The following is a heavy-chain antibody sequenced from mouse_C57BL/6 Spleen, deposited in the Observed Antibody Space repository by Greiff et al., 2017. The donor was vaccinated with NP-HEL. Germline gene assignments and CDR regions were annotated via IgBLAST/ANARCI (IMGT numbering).Heavy chain of an antibody. CDR2: INPNNGGT. V-gene: IGHV1-26*01. D-gene: IGHD2-3*01. Sequence: EGQRQKAGPELVKPGASVKISCKASGYTFTDYYMNWVKQSHGKSLEWIGDINPNNGGTSYNQKFKGKATLTVDKSSSTAYMEHRSLTSEDSAVYYCARWLLREAYWGQGTLVTVSA. CDR1: GYTFTDYY. J-gene: IGHJ3*01. CDR3: ARWLLREAY.